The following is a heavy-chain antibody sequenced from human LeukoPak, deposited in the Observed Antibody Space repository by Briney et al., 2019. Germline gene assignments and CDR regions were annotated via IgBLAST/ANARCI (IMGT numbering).Heavy chain of an antibody. CDR2: IIPIFGTA. CDR3: AREDFDWLSNLNWFDP. J-gene: IGHJ5*02. D-gene: IGHD3-9*01. Sequence: SVKVSCKAPGGTFSCYAISWVRQAPGQGLEWMGRIIPIFGTANYAQKFQGRVTITTDESTSTAYMELSSLRSEDTAVYYCAREDFDWLSNLNWFDPWGQGTLVTVSS. CDR1: GGTFSCYA. V-gene: IGHV1-69*05.